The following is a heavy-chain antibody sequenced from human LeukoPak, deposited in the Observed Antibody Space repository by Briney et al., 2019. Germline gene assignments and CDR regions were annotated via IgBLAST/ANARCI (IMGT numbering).Heavy chain of an antibody. Sequence: GGSLRLSCAASGFTFSSYSMNWVRQAPGKGLEWVSSISSSSSYIYYADSVKGRFTISRDNAKNSLYLRMNSLRAEDTAVYYCAREGYSGSYYAGVDYFDYWGQGTLVTVSS. V-gene: IGHV3-21*01. CDR1: GFTFSSYS. J-gene: IGHJ4*02. CDR3: AREGYSGSYYAGVDYFDY. CDR2: ISSSSSYI. D-gene: IGHD1-26*01.